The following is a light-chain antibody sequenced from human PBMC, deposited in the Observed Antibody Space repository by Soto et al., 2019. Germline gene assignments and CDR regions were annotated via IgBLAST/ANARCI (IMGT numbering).Light chain of an antibody. CDR1: SANIGAGYE. Sequence: QSVLTQPPSVSEAPGQRGTISCTGCSANIGAGYEAHWYQQVPGTAPKLLICENNNRPSGVPHRFSGAKSVTSASLAITGLQAEDDAEDYCQSYDSSLSGYVFGTGTNLTVL. CDR3: QSYDSSLSGYV. J-gene: IGLJ1*01. V-gene: IGLV1-40*01. CDR2: ENN.